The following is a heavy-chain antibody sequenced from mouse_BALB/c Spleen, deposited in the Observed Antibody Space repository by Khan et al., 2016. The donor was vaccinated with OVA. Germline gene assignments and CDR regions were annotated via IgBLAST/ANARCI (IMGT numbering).Heavy chain of an antibody. J-gene: IGHJ4*01. D-gene: IGHD2-4*01. Sequence: QMQLEESGPGLVAPSQSLSITCTVSGFSLTSYGVSWVRQPPGKGLEWLGVIWGDGNTNYHSALMSRLSISKDNSKSQVLLKLHSLQTDDTATYYCANFDYNYYAVDYWGKGTSVTVSS. CDR3: ANFDYNYYAVDY. CDR1: GFSLTSYG. V-gene: IGHV2-3*01. CDR2: IWGDGNT.